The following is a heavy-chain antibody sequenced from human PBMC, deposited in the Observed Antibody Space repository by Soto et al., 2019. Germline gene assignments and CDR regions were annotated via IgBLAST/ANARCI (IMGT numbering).Heavy chain of an antibody. CDR3: ARDSNLDGSLRFYSRGYYYGMDV. D-gene: IGHD5-12*01. CDR2: IIPIFGTA. CDR1: GGTFSIYA. Sequence: GASVKVSCKASGGTFSIYAISWVRQAPGQGLEWMGVIIPIFGTANYAQKFQGRVTITADESTSTAYMELSSLRSEDTAVYYCARDSNLDGSLRFYSRGYYYGMDVWGQGTTVTVSS. V-gene: IGHV1-69*13. J-gene: IGHJ6*02.